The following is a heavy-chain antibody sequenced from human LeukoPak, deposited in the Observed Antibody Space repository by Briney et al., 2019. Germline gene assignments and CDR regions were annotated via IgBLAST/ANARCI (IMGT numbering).Heavy chain of an antibody. CDR3: ARPGPLGSNTYPLDY. CDR1: GGSISGYY. V-gene: IGHV4-59*08. CDR2: IYYSGST. D-gene: IGHD7-27*01. Sequence: SETLSLTCTVSGGSISGYYWSWIRQAPGKGLEWIGNIYYSGSTNYNPSLKSRVTVSVDTSKNQFSLKLSSLTAADTAVYFCARPGPLGSNTYPLDYWGQGTLVTVSS. J-gene: IGHJ4*02.